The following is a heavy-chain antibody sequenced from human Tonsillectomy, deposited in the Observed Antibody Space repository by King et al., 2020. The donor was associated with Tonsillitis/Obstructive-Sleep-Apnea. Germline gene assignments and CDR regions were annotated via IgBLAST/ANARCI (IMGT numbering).Heavy chain of an antibody. CDR2: IYYSGST. J-gene: IGHJ6*02. Sequence: VQLQESGPGLVKPSETLSLTCTVSGGSISSYYWSWIRQPPGKGLEWIGYIYYSGSTNYNPSLKSRVTISVDTSKNQFSLKLSSVTAADTAVYYCARVPTNFWSGYSPPDYYGMDVWGQGTTVTVSS. D-gene: IGHD3-3*01. CDR3: ARVPTNFWSGYSPPDYYGMDV. CDR1: GGSISSYY. V-gene: IGHV4-59*01.